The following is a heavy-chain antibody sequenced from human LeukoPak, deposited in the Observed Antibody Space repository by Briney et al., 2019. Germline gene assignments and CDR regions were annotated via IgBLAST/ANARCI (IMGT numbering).Heavy chain of an antibody. D-gene: IGHD1-1*01. CDR1: GFTFSSFW. CDR3: ARGGSRHPSPEDY. V-gene: IGHV3-7*03. J-gene: IGHJ4*02. Sequence: GGSLRLSCAASGFTFSSFWMSWVRQAPGKGLAWVANIKQDGSEKYFVDSVRGRFTISRDNAKNSLYLQMSSLRAEDTAVYYCARGGSRHPSPEDYWGRGTLVTVSS. CDR2: IKQDGSEK.